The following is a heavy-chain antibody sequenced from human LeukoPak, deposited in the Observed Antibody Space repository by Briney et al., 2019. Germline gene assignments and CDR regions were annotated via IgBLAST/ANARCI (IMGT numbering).Heavy chain of an antibody. D-gene: IGHD4-23*01. CDR1: GFTFSSYA. CDR3: AREVGDYGGNGSDY. CDR2: ISYDGSNK. J-gene: IGHJ4*02. V-gene: IGHV3-30-3*01. Sequence: GGSLRLSCTASGFTFSSYAMHWVRQAPGKGLEWVAVISYDGSNKYYADSVKGRFTISRDNSKNTLYLQMNSLRAEDMAVYYCAREVGDYGGNGSDYWGQGTLVTVSS.